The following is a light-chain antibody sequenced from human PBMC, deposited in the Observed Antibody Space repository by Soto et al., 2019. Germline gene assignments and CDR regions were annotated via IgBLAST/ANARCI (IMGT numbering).Light chain of an antibody. CDR3: SSYAGSSVV. J-gene: IGLJ2*01. Sequence: QSALTQPPSASGSPGQSVTISCTGTSSDVGGYNYVSWYQQHPGKAPKLMSYEVSKRPSGVPDRVSGSKSGNTASLTVSGLQAEDEADYYCSSYAGSSVVFGGGTKLTVL. CDR1: SSDVGGYNY. V-gene: IGLV2-8*01. CDR2: EVS.